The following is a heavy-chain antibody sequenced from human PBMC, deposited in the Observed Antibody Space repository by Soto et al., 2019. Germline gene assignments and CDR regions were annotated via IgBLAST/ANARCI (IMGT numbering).Heavy chain of an antibody. CDR3: ARDFSSAWPGALEDYYYGMDV. CDR2: IWYDGSNK. Sequence: GGSLRLSCAASGFTFSSYGMHWVRQAPGKGLEWVAVIWYDGSNKYYADSVKGRFTISRDNSKNTLYLQMNSLRAEDTAVYYCARDFSSAWPGALEDYYYGMDVWGQGTTVTVSS. V-gene: IGHV3-33*01. D-gene: IGHD1-1*01. J-gene: IGHJ6*02. CDR1: GFTFSSYG.